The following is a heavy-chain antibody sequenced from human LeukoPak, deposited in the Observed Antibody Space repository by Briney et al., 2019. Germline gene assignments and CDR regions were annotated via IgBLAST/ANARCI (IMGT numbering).Heavy chain of an antibody. Sequence: GESLKISCKGSGYSFTRYWIGWMRQMPGKDLEWMGIIYPGDSDTRYSPSFQGQVTISADKSISTAYLQWSSLKASDTAMYYCAKSRNSGSLYAFDIWGQGTMVTVSS. J-gene: IGHJ3*02. CDR1: GYSFTRYW. CDR3: AKSRNSGSLYAFDI. D-gene: IGHD1-26*01. V-gene: IGHV5-51*01. CDR2: IYPGDSDT.